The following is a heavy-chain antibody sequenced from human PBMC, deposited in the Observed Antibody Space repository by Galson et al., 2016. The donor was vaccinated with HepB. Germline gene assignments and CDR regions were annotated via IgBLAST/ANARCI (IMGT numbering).Heavy chain of an antibody. CDR1: DGSFSSNY. V-gene: IGHV4-34*01. CDR2: INHRGNT. Sequence: SETLSLTCGVYDGSFSSNYWAWIRQSPGKGLGWIGEINHRGNTNYNPSLQGRVTLSVDTSKFQALLKVKSLTAADTGVYYCARGQRLWFGESGYYFDAWGQGTPVTVSS. D-gene: IGHD3-10*01. CDR3: ARGQRLWFGESGYYFDA. J-gene: IGHJ4*02.